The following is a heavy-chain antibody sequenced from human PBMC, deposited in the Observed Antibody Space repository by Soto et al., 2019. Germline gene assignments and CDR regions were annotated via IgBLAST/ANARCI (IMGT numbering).Heavy chain of an antibody. V-gene: IGHV1-46*01. Sequence: QVQLMQSGAEVKKPGASVKVSCKASGDTFTDYYIHWVRQAPGQGLEWMGTVNPSGGHTTYAQNFLGRVTMTRDTSTSTLYMELTSLRSEDPAVYYCARGGHVVVVTAAFDYWGQGTLVTVSS. CDR2: VNPSGGHT. D-gene: IGHD2-21*02. CDR1: GDTFTDYY. J-gene: IGHJ4*02. CDR3: ARGGHVVVVTAAFDY.